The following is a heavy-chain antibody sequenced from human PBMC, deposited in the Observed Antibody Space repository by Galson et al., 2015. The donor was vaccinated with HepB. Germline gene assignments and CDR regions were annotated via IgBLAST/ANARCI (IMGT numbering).Heavy chain of an antibody. J-gene: IGHJ4*02. V-gene: IGHV3-23*01. Sequence: SLRLSCAASGFTFSTYAMSWVRQAPGKGLEWVSSIRGSGGTTYYADSVKGRFTVSRDNSENTLYLQMSSLRVEDMAVYYCAKGMREVGDSYAIDHWGQGTLVTVSS. D-gene: IGHD3-16*01. CDR2: IRGSGGTT. CDR3: AKGMREVGDSYAIDH. CDR1: GFTFSTYA.